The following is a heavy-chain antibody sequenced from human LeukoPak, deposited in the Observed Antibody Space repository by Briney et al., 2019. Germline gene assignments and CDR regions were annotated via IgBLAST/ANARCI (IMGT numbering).Heavy chain of an antibody. Sequence: PSETLSLTCTVSGGSISSYYWSWIRQPPGKGLEWIGYIYYSGSTNYNPSLKSRVTISVDTSKNQFSLKLSSVTAADTAVYYCARGRADYYDSSGYPDYYYYGMDVWGQGTTVTVSS. V-gene: IGHV4-59*01. D-gene: IGHD3-22*01. CDR3: ARGRADYYDSSGYPDYYYYGMDV. CDR1: GGSISSYY. CDR2: IYYSGST. J-gene: IGHJ6*02.